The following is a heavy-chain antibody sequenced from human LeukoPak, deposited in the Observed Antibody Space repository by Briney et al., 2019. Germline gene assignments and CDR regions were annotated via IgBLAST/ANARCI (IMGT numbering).Heavy chain of an antibody. Sequence: ASVKVSCKASGYTFTSYDINWVRQATGQGLEWMGWMNPNSGNTGYAQKFQGRVTMTRNTSISTAYMELSSLRSEDTAVYYCARSGSYYSNYYYGMDVWGQGTTVTVSS. CDR1: GYTFTSYD. CDR2: MNPNSGNT. J-gene: IGHJ6*02. CDR3: ARSGSYYSNYYYGMDV. V-gene: IGHV1-8*01. D-gene: IGHD3-10*01.